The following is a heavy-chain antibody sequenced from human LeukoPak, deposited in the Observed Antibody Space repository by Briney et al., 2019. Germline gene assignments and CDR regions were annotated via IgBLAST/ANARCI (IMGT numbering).Heavy chain of an antibody. V-gene: IGHV4-34*01. CDR2: SNHSGRT. J-gene: IGHJ5*01. CDR1: GGSFSSYY. D-gene: IGHD3-10*01. CDR3: ARRPVGRAMIRGDSNWFDT. Sequence: SETLSLTCAVYGGSFSSYYWTWIRQPPGKGLEWIGESNHSGRTDYNPSLKSRVTMSVDRSKYQFSLKLNSVTAADTAVYYCARRPVGRAMIRGDSNWFDTWGHGTLVIVSS.